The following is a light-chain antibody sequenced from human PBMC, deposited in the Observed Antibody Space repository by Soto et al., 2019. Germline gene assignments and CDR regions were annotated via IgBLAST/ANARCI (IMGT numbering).Light chain of an antibody. V-gene: IGKV4-1*01. J-gene: IGKJ1*01. CDR3: QQYDTIPVT. CDR2: WAS. CDR1: QSVLYSSNNKNY. Sequence: DIVMTQSPDSLAVSLGERATINCKSSQSVLYSSNNKNYLAWYQQKPGQVPKLLIYWASTRESGVPDRFSGSGSGTDFSLTISSLQAADVAVYYCQQYDTIPVTFGQGTKVEIK.